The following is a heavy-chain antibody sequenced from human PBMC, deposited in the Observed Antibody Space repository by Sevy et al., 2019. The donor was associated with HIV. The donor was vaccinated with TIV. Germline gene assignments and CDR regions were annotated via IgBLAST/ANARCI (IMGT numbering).Heavy chain of an antibody. J-gene: IGHJ3*02. V-gene: IGHV1-18*01. Sequence: ASVKVSCKASGYTFTSYGISWVRQAPGQGLEWMGWISAYNGNTNYAQKLQGRVTMTTDTSTSKAYMELRSLRSDDTAVYYCARDYGRYYYDSSGYRNDAFDIWGQGTMVTVSS. CDR1: GYTFTSYG. CDR3: ARDYGRYYYDSSGYRNDAFDI. D-gene: IGHD3-22*01. CDR2: ISAYNGNT.